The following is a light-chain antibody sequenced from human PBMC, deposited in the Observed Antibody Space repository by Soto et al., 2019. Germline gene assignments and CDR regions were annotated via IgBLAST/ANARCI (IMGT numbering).Light chain of an antibody. J-gene: IGKJ4*01. V-gene: IGKV1-5*03. CDR1: QSISSS. Sequence: DIQMTQSPPTRSASVGDRVTMTCRASQSISSSLAWYQQKPGTAPKLLIYRASALQSGVPSRFSGSGSGTEFTLTIDSLQPDDFATFYCQQYSTYPLTFGGGTRVDIK. CDR3: QQYSTYPLT. CDR2: RAS.